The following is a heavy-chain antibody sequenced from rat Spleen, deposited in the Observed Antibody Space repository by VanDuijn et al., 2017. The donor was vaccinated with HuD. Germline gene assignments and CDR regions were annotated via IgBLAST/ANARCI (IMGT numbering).Heavy chain of an antibody. CDR1: GFTFSDYY. CDR2: ISYDGSST. CDR3: TRGTYYRH. Sequence: EVHLVESGGGQVQPGRSLKLSCVASGFTFSDYYMAWVRQAPTKGLAWVATISYDGSSTYYRDSVKGRFTISRDNAKSTRYLQMNSLRSEDTATYYCTRGTYYRHWGQGVMVTVSS. D-gene: IGHD1-12*01. V-gene: IGHV5-7*01. J-gene: IGHJ2*01.